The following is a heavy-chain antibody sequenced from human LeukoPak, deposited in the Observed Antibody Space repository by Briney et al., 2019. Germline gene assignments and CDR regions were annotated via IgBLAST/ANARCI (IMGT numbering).Heavy chain of an antibody. CDR3: AKGYETYYHDSSGYSYFDY. CDR2: ISSSSSTI. Sequence: PGGSLRLSCAASGFTFSSYSMNWVRQAPGKGLEWVSYISSSSSTIYYADSVKGRFTISRDNSKNTLYLQMNSLRAEDTAVYYCAKGYETYYHDSSGYSYFDYWGQGTLVTVSS. CDR1: GFTFSSYS. J-gene: IGHJ4*02. D-gene: IGHD3-22*01. V-gene: IGHV3-48*01.